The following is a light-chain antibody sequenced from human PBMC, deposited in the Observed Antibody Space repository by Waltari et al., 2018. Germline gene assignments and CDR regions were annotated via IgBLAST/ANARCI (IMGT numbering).Light chain of an antibody. CDR3: QHLNPFPRA. CDR1: RGISRY. V-gene: IGKV1-9*01. CDR2: ASS. J-gene: IGKJ1*01. Sequence: KLTQSPSSLSASVGDRVTITCRASRGISRYLAWYQQKPGRAPSLLIYASSTLHSGVPSRFSGSGSGTDFTLTISDLQPEDFAIYFCQHLNPFPRAFGQGTKVEVQ.